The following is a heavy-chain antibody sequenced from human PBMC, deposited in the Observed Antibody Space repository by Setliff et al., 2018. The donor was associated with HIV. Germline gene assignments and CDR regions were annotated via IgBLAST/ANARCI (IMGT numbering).Heavy chain of an antibody. J-gene: IGHJ4*02. V-gene: IGHV4-59*11. Sequence: PSETLSLTCSVSGGSINSRYWSWIRQPPGKGLEWIGTFYYNGNTNYSPSLKNRVTISKDTSKEQVSLKLRSVTAADTAVYYCARGIDNFWTGYVAWGQGTRVTVSS. D-gene: IGHD3-3*01. CDR3: ARGIDNFWTGYVA. CDR1: GGSINSRY. CDR2: FYYNGNT.